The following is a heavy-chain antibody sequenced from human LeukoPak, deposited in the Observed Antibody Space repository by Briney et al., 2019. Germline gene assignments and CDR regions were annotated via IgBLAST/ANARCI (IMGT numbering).Heavy chain of an antibody. D-gene: IGHD4-17*01. Sequence: SGTLSLTCAVSGGSISSSNWWSWVRQPPGKGLEWIGEIYHSGSTNYNPSLKSRVTISVDKSKNQFSLKLSSVTAADTAVYYCARDRSYGDDYYYYGMDVWGQGTTVTVSS. CDR2: IYHSGST. V-gene: IGHV4-4*02. J-gene: IGHJ6*02. CDR3: ARDRSYGDDYYYYGMDV. CDR1: GGSISSSNW.